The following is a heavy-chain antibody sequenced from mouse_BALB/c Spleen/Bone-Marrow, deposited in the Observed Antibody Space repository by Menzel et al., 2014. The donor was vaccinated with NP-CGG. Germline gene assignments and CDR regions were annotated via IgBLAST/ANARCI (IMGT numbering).Heavy chain of an antibody. Sequence: VQLKESGPELVKPGASVKMPCKASGYTFTSYVMHWVKQKPGQGLEWIGYINPYNDGTKYNEKFKGKATLTSDKSSSTAYMELSSLTSEDSAVYYCARWRYPYAMDYWGQGTSVTVSS. J-gene: IGHJ4*01. CDR3: ARWRYPYAMDY. V-gene: IGHV1-14*01. CDR1: GYTFTSYV. D-gene: IGHD5-1-1*01. CDR2: INPYNDGT.